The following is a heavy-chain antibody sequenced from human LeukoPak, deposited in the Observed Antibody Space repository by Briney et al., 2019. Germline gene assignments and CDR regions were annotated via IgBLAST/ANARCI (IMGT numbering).Heavy chain of an antibody. CDR1: GFSLRTSGVG. J-gene: IGHJ4*02. V-gene: IGHV2-5*01. CDR3: AHYGDYRFMYYFDY. D-gene: IGHD4-11*01. Sequence: SGPTLVNPTQTLTLTCTFSGFSLRTSGVGVGWIRQPPGKALEWLALIYWNDDNRYSPSLKSRLTITKDTSKKQVVLTMTNIGPVETATYCCAHYGDYRFMYYFDYWGQGLLVTVSS. CDR2: IYWNDDN.